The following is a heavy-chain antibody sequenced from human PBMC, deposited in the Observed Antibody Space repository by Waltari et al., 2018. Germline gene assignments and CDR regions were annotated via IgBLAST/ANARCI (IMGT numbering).Heavy chain of an antibody. Sequence: QVQLQQWGAGLLKPSETLSLTCAVYGGYFSGYYWSWIRQPPGKGLEWIGEINQSGSTNYNPALKTRVTISLDTSTNQSSLKLSSVTAADTAVYYCARVVTANNWFDPWGQGTLVTVSS. CDR2: INQSGST. D-gene: IGHD2-21*02. CDR1: GGYFSGYY. V-gene: IGHV4-34*01. J-gene: IGHJ5*02. CDR3: ARVVTANNWFDP.